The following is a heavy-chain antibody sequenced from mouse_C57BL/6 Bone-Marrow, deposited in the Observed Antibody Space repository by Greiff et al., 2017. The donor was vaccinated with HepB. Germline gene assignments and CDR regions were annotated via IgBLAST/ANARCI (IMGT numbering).Heavy chain of an antibody. V-gene: IGHV1-54*01. CDR1: GYAFTNYL. J-gene: IGHJ2*01. CDR2: INPGSGGT. D-gene: IGHD2-3*01. Sequence: VLLVESGAELVRPGTSVKVSCKASGYAFTNYLIEWVKQRPGQGLEWIGVINPGSGGTNYNEKFKGKATLTADKSSSTAYMQLSSLTSEDSAVYFCARRWLLLHFDYWGQGTTLTVSS. CDR3: ARRWLLLHFDY.